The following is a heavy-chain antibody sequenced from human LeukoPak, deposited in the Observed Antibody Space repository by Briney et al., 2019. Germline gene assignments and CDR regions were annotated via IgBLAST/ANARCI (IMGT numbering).Heavy chain of an antibody. Sequence: GGSLRLSCAASGFTFSSYWMSWVRQAPGKGLEWVANIKQDGSEKYYVDSVKGRFTISRDNAKNSLYLQMNSLRAEDTAVHYCAREDGYSSGWHFDYWGQGTLVTVSS. V-gene: IGHV3-7*01. D-gene: IGHD6-19*01. CDR1: GFTFSSYW. CDR3: AREDGYSSGWHFDY. CDR2: IKQDGSEK. J-gene: IGHJ4*02.